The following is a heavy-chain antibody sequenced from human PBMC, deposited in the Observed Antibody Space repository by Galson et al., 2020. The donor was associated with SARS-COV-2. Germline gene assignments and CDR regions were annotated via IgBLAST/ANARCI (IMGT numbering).Heavy chain of an antibody. CDR1: GFSLGNYG. D-gene: IGHD2-2*01. CDR3: ARAYCRTTTCPDYYTGMDV. J-gene: IGHJ6*02. V-gene: IGHV3-9*01. CDR2: VTWNRGRM. Sequence: GGSLRLSCVASGFSLGNYGMHWVRQGPGKGLEWVSGVTWNRGRMSYVDSVKGRFTISRDNAKNSLYLQMNSLRAEDTALYYCARAYCRTTTCPDYYTGMDVWGQGTTVTVSS.